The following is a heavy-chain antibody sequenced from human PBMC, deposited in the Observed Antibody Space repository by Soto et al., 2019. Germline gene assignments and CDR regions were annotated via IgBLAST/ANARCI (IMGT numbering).Heavy chain of an antibody. CDR1: GYTFTNYG. Sequence: QVQLVQSGPEVKTPGASVKVSCKASGYTFTNYGVSWVRQAPGQGREWMGWVSGYNGNTNYEQKFHGRVAMTTDTSTNTAYKERRRLKPDDTAVEYCARDLEVQTTTGGVNFWGQGTRVTFSS. CDR2: VSGYNGNT. D-gene: IGHD1-7*01. V-gene: IGHV1-18*01. J-gene: IGHJ4*02. CDR3: ARDLEVQTTTGGVNF.